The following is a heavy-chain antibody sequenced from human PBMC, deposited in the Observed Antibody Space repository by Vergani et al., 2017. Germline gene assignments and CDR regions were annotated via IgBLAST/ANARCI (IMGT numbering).Heavy chain of an antibody. J-gene: IGHJ5*01. V-gene: IGHV3-33*01. CDR2: IWYDGSNK. CDR3: ARWGNEKRLDS. CDR1: GFTFSSHG. D-gene: IGHD1-1*01. Sequence: QVQLVESEGGVVQPGRSPTLSCVASGFTFSSHGMHWVRQAPGKGLEWVAVIWYDGSNKYYGDSVKGRFTISRDNSKNTLYLQMNSLRVEDTAVYYCARWGNEKRLDSWGQGALVTVSS.